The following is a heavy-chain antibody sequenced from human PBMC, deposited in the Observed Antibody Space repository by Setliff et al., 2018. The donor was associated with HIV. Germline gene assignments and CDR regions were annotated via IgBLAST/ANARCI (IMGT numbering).Heavy chain of an antibody. Sequence: SETLSLTCTVSGYSISSGYYWGWIRQPPGKGLEWIGTIYHSGSPSYNLSLKSRITISLDTSKNHFSLRLTSVTAADTAVYYCATRPTYCSSTSCFVYWGQGALVTVSSGECFVYWGQGTLVTVSS. CDR2: IYHSGSP. J-gene: IGHJ4*02. D-gene: IGHD2-2*01. V-gene: IGHV4-38-2*02. CDR1: GYSISSGYY. CDR3: ATRPTYCSSTSCFVYWGQGALVTVSSGECFVY.